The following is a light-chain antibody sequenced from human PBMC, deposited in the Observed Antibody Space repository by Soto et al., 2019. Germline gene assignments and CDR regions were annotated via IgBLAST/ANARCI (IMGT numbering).Light chain of an antibody. Sequence: EIVLTQSPATLSLSPGERATLSCRASQSVSSSLAWYQQKPGRAPRLLIYDASTRATGIPARLSASGSGTDFTLTISGIEAEDIAVYYCQQHSSWPPLTFGGGTKVEIQ. CDR2: DAS. CDR1: QSVSSS. CDR3: QQHSSWPPLT. V-gene: IGKV3-11*01. J-gene: IGKJ4*01.